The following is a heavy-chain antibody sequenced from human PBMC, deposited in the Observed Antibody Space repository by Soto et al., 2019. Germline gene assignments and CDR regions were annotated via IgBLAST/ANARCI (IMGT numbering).Heavy chain of an antibody. D-gene: IGHD3-16*01. V-gene: IGHV3-74*01. CDR3: VRDEFGLGIDY. CDR2: IDSDGSST. CDR1: GFNFSTYW. Sequence: EVQLVESGGGLDQPGGSLRRSWAASGFNFSTYWIHWVRKAQGKGLVWVSHIDSDGSSTTYADSVKGRFTISRDNAKNTLYLQMNSLRAEDTAVYYCVRDEFGLGIDYWGQGTLVTVSS. J-gene: IGHJ4*02.